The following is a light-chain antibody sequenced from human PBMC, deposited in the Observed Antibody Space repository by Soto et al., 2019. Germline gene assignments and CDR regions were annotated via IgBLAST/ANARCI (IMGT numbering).Light chain of an antibody. Sequence: EIVLTQSPGTLSLSPGERATLSCRASQSVSSSYLAWYQQKPGQAPRLLIYGASSRATGIPDRFSGSGSGTDFSLTISRLEPEDFAVYYCQLGITFGPGT. CDR3: QLGIT. CDR1: QSVSSSY. CDR2: GAS. V-gene: IGKV3-20*01. J-gene: IGKJ3*01.